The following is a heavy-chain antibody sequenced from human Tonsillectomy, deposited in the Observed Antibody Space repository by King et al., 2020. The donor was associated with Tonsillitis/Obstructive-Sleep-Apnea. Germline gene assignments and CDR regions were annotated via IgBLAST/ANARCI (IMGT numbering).Heavy chain of an antibody. Sequence: QLQESGPGLVKPSETLSLTCTVSGGSVSSGTYYWNWIRQPPGKGLEWVGYIYYSGSTNYNPSLKSRVTISVDTSKSQFSLTLRSVTAADTAVYYCARSSADCRSTRGYAEGYFDYWGQGTLVTVSS. D-gene: IGHD2-2*01. CDR3: ARSSADCRSTRGYAEGYFDY. J-gene: IGHJ4*02. CDR1: GGSVSSGTYY. CDR2: IYYSGST. V-gene: IGHV4-61*01.